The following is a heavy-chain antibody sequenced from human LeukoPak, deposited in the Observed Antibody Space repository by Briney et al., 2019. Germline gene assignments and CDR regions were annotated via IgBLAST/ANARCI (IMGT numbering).Heavy chain of an antibody. D-gene: IGHD2-15*01. V-gene: IGHV4-39*07. J-gene: IGHJ4*02. Sequence: SETLSLTCAVSGASISSSNYYWGWVRQSPGKGLEWIGNIYSSGNTYYNASLKSRVTISVDTSKNQFSLRLSSVTAADTAVYYCARVTGYVVEDYFDYWGQGTLVTVSS. CDR2: IYSSGNT. CDR1: GASISSSNYY. CDR3: ARVTGYVVEDYFDY.